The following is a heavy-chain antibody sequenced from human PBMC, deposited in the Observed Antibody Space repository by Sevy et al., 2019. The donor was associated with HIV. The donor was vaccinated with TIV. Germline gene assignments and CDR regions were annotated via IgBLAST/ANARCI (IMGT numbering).Heavy chain of an antibody. D-gene: IGHD2-15*01. CDR1: GYTLIEFS. CDR2: LDPEDGET. V-gene: IGHV1-24*01. J-gene: IGHJ4*02. CDR3: ATGLPGEYVDCSSCYSDYFAY. Sequence: ASVKVSYKVSGYTLIEFSMHWVRQAPGKGLEWMGGLDPEDGETIYAQRFQGRVTMTEDTSTDTAYMELSSLRSEDTAVYYCATGLPGEYVDCSSCYSDYFAYWGQGTLVTVSS.